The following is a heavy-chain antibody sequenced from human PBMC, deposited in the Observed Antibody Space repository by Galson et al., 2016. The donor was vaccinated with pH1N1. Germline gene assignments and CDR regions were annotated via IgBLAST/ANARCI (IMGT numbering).Heavy chain of an antibody. CDR1: GFTFDEYA. CDR3: AKNMRGWFGESLFDY. J-gene: IGHJ4*02. V-gene: IGHV3-9*01. Sequence: SLRLSCAASGFTFDEYAMHWVRQAPGRGLEWVSGVNWNSGDIRYADSVKGRFTISRDNAGNSLYLQMNSLRAEDTALYYCAKNMRGWFGESLFDYWGQGTLVTVSS. D-gene: IGHD3-10*01. CDR2: VNWNSGDI.